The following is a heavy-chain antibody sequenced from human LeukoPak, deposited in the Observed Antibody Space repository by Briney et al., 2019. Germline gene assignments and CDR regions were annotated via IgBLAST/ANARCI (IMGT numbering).Heavy chain of an antibody. D-gene: IGHD3-16*01. Sequence: SETLSLTCTVSGYSMKSGYYWGWIRQSPGKGLEWMGSMFHSGSTYDNASLKSRVSISVDTSNNQFSLKLSSVTAADTAVYYCARTFWGTYIDYWGQGTLVTVSS. V-gene: IGHV4-38-2*02. CDR1: GYSMKSGYY. CDR2: MFHSGST. CDR3: ARTFWGTYIDY. J-gene: IGHJ4*02.